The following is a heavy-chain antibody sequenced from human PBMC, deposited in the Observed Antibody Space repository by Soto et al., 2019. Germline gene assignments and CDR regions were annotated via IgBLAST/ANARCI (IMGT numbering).Heavy chain of an antibody. V-gene: IGHV4-61*01. J-gene: IGHJ4*02. CDR3: ARLDLTYYFDY. CDR2: IYHSGIT. D-gene: IGHD3-16*01. CDR1: GGSVSSVNDY. Sequence: ASETLSLTCSVSGGSVSSVNDYWSWIRQPPGKGLEWIGYIYHSGITNYNPSLKSRVTISLDTSKNQCSLTLTSVTAADTAVYYCARLDLTYYFDYWGQGTPVTVSS.